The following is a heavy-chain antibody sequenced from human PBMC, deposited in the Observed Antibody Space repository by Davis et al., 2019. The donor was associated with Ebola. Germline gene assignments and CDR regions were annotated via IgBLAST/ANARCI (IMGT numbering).Heavy chain of an antibody. CDR2: IKEDGGER. D-gene: IGHD6-6*01. CDR1: GFTFSTYW. CDR3: ARAKYYGMDV. V-gene: IGHV3-7*01. J-gene: IGHJ6*04. Sequence: GESLKISCAASGFTFSTYWMSWVRQPPGKGLERVANIKEDGGERYYMDSVRGRFTISRDNAKNTLYLQMNTLRAEDTAVYYCARAKYYGMDVWGKGTTVTVSS.